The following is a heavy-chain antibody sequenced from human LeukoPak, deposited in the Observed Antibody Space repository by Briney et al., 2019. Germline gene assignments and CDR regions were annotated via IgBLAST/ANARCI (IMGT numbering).Heavy chain of an antibody. D-gene: IGHD3-10*01. J-gene: IGHJ6*02. CDR3: AKSSGSSSDYGMDV. Sequence: PGGSLRLSCAASGFTFSSYSMNWVRQAPGKGLEWVSSISSSSSYIYYADSVKGRFTISRDNAKNSLYLQMNSLRAEDTAVYYCAKSSGSSSDYGMDVWGQGTTVTVSS. CDR2: ISSSSSYI. CDR1: GFTFSSYS. V-gene: IGHV3-21*01.